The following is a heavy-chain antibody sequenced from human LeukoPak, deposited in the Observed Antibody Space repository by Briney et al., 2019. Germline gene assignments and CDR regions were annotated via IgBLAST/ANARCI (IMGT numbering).Heavy chain of an antibody. Sequence: SETLSLTCTVSGGSISSGDYYWSWIRQPPGKGLEWNGYIYYSGSTYYNPSLKSRVTISVDTSKNQFSLKLSSVTAADTAVYYCARDNGYSGYDLWGQGTLVTVSS. CDR1: GGSISSGDYY. CDR3: ARDNGYSGYDL. J-gene: IGHJ5*02. V-gene: IGHV4-30-4*01. D-gene: IGHD5-12*01. CDR2: IYYSGST.